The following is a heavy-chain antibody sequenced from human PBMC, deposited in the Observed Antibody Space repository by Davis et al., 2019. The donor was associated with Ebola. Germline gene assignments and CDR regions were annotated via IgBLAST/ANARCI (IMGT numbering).Heavy chain of an antibody. CDR2: INPSGGST. CDR1: CYTFSSYY. D-gene: IGHD1-26*01. V-gene: IGHV1-46*01. J-gene: IGHJ4*02. CDR3: ARLPIVGATTGHGY. Sequence: AASALVFCKASCYTFSSYYMHSVRQAPGQGVEWMGIINPSGGSTSYAQKFQGRVTMTRDTSTSTVYMELSSLRSEDTAVYYCARLPIVGATTGHGYWGKGTLVTVPS.